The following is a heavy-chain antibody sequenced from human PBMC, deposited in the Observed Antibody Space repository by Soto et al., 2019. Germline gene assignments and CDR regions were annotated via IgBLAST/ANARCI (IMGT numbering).Heavy chain of an antibody. D-gene: IGHD5-18*01. Sequence: QVHLVESGGGVVQPGRSLRLSCAASGFNFRSNAMHWVRQAPGKGLEGVAIISDDGNIKYYADSVKGRFSISRDNSKNSVYLQMNSPSVQDTAVYYCAKALDTAMDPLDYWGQGTLVTVSS. V-gene: IGHV3-30-3*01. J-gene: IGHJ4*02. CDR1: GFNFRSNA. CDR2: ISDDGNIK. CDR3: AKALDTAMDPLDY.